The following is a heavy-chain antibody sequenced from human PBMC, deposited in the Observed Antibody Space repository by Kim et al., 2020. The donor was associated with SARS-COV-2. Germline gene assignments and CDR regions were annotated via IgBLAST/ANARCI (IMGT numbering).Heavy chain of an antibody. J-gene: IGHJ5*02. D-gene: IGHD2-21*02. CDR1: GFTFSSYA. Sequence: GGSLRLSCAASGFTFSSYAMHWVRQAPGKGLEWVAVISYDGSNKYYADSVKGRFTISRDNSKNTLYLQMNSLRAEDTAVYYCARDRGVVTPEYNWFDPWGQGTLVTVSS. CDR2: ISYDGSNK. V-gene: IGHV3-30*04. CDR3: ARDRGVVTPEYNWFDP.